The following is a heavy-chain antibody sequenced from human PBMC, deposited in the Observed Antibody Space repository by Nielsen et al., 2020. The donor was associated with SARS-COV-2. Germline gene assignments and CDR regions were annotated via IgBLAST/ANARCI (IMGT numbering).Heavy chain of an antibody. CDR2: IYYSGST. J-gene: IGHJ5*02. Sequence: SETLSLTCTVSGGSISSSSYYWGWIRQPPGKGLEWIGSIYYSGSTYYNPSLKSRVTISVDTSKNQFSLKLSSVTAADTAVYYCARSTDGWFDPWGQGTLVTVSS. V-gene: IGHV4-39*01. CDR3: ARSTDGWFDP. CDR1: GGSISSSSYY. D-gene: IGHD4-11*01.